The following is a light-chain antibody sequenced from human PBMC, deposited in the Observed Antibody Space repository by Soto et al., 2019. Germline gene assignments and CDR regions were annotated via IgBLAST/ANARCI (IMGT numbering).Light chain of an antibody. CDR2: GAS. V-gene: IGKV3-20*01. J-gene: IGKJ5*01. Sequence: IVLTQSPFILFFAPGSSPTLACLTSQSISSDHLAWYQQRPGQSPRLLICGASSRATGIPDRFSGSGSGTDFTLTISRLEPEDFAVYYCQQYGNSPITFGQGTRLEIK. CDR1: QSISSDH. CDR3: QQYGNSPIT.